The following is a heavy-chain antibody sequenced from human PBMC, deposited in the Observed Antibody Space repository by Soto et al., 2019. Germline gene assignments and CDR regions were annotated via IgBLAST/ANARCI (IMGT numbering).Heavy chain of an antibody. J-gene: IGHJ6*02. Sequence: GASVKVSCKASGGTFSSYAISWVRQAPGQGLEWMGGIIPIFGTANYAQKFQGRVTITRDTSASTAYMELSSLRSEDTAVYYCARDIQVYYYYGMDVWGQGTTVTVSS. CDR1: GGTFSSYA. V-gene: IGHV1-69*05. CDR2: IIPIFGTA. CDR3: ARDIQVYYYYGMDV.